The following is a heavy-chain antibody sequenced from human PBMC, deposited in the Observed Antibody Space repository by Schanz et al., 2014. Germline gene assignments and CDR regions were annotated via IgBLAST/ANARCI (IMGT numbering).Heavy chain of an antibody. CDR1: GASISGSSDY. Sequence: QLQLQESGPGLVKPSETLSLTCTVSGASISGSSDYWGWIRQSPGKGLEWIGNIYYTGTTYYNPPLKSRVSLSVDTPKNQVPLNLPSVTAADTAVFYCARRDNYLSAFDIWGQGTMVTVSS. V-gene: IGHV4-39*01. CDR2: IYYTGTT. D-gene: IGHD4-4*01. CDR3: ARRDNYLSAFDI. J-gene: IGHJ3*02.